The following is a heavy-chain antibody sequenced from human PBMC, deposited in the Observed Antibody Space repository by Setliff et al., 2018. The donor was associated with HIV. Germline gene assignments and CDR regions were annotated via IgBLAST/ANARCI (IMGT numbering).Heavy chain of an antibody. CDR1: GYSISSGYY. V-gene: IGHV4-38-2*02. Sequence: SETLSLTCTVTGYSISSGYYWAWIRQPTGKGLEWIGYIYHAGNTYYTPSLKSRVTISVDTSKNQISLRLNSLTAADTAVYYCARGTTLNVVPDAFDIWGQGTMVT. D-gene: IGHD4-17*01. CDR3: ARGTTLNVVPDAFDI. J-gene: IGHJ3*02. CDR2: IYHAGNT.